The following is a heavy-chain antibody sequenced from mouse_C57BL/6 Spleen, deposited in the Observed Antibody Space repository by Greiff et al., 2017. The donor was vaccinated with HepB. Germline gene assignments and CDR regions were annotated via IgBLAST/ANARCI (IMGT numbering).Heavy chain of an antibody. CDR2: IDPETGGT. CDR1: GYTFTDYE. Sequence: VQLQQSGAELVRPGASVTLSCKASGYTFTDYEMHWVKQTPVHGLEWIGAIDPETGGTAYNQKFKGKAILTADKSSSTAYMELRSLTSEDSAVYYCTRYDGYPPAMDYWGQGTSVTVSS. V-gene: IGHV1-15*01. D-gene: IGHD2-3*01. J-gene: IGHJ4*01. CDR3: TRYDGYPPAMDY.